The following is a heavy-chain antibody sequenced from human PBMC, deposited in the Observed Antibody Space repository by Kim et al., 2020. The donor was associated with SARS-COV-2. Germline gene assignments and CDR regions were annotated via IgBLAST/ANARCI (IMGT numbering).Heavy chain of an antibody. CDR3: ARHITNADYFDY. J-gene: IGHJ4*02. Sequence: PFRNTRYNIPVDTSKNQFSLKMNSVTAADTAVYYCARHITNADYFDYWGQGTLVTVSS. V-gene: IGHV4-39*01.